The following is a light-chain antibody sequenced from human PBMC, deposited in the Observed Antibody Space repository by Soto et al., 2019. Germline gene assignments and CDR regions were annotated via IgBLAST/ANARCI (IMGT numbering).Light chain of an antibody. J-gene: IGLJ3*02. CDR3: QSYDSSLSAWV. CDR1: GSNIGAGYD. V-gene: IGLV1-40*01. CDR2: ANS. Sequence: QSVLTQPPSVSGAPGQRVTISCTGSGSNIGAGYDVHWYQQLPGTAPKLLIYANSNRPSGVPDRFSGSKSGTSASLAITGLQAEDEADYYCQSYDSSLSAWVFGGGTKVTVL.